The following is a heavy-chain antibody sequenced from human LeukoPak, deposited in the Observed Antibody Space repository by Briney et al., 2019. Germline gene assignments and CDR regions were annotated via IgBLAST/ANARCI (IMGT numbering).Heavy chain of an antibody. CDR2: IYHSGST. V-gene: IGHV4-30-2*01. D-gene: IGHD3-10*01. J-gene: IGHJ5*02. Sequence: SQTLSLTCAVAAGSTSSGGYLWSWIRQPPGKGLEWIGNIYHSGSTYYNPSLKSRVTMSVDKSKNQFSLKLSSVTAADTAVYFCAAYSHGSGEGGFDPWGQGTLVTVSS. CDR1: AGSTSSGGYL. CDR3: AAYSHGSGEGGFDP.